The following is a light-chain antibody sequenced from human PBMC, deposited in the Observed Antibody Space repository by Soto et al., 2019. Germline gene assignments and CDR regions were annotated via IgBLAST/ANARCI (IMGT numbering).Light chain of an antibody. J-gene: IGKJ2*01. Sequence: EIVLTQSPGTLSLSPGERATLSCRASQSGSSSYLAWYQQKPGQAPRLLIYGASSRATGIPDRFSGRGSGRDFTLTISRPEHEAFAVYYCQQYGRSPRYTFGQGTKHEIK. CDR2: GAS. V-gene: IGKV3-20*01. CDR1: QSGSSSY. CDR3: QQYGRSPRYT.